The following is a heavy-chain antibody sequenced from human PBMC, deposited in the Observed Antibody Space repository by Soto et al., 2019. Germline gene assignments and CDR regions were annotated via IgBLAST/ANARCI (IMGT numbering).Heavy chain of an antibody. Sequence: QVQLVESGGGVVQPGRSLRLSCAASGFTFSSYGMHWVRQAPGKGLEWVAVIWYDGRNKYYVDSVKGRFTISRDNSKNTLYLQMNSLRAEDTAVYYCARDHHVVVPGALFDYWGQGTLVTVSS. CDR1: GFTFSSYG. CDR3: ARDHHVVVPGALFDY. J-gene: IGHJ4*02. V-gene: IGHV3-33*01. D-gene: IGHD2-2*01. CDR2: IWYDGRNK.